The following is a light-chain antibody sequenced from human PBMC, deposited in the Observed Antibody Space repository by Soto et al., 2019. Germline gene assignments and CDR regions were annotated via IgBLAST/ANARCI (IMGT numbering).Light chain of an antibody. Sequence: SVLTQPPSASGTPGQRGTISCSGSRSNIGSYDVYWYQQVPGTAPKLLIYGDSRRPSGVPDRFSGSKSGTSASLAISGLRSEDEADYYCATWDDSLSVLFGGGTQLTVL. CDR3: ATWDDSLSVL. J-gene: IGLJ3*02. CDR1: RSNIGSYD. V-gene: IGLV1-47*02. CDR2: GDS.